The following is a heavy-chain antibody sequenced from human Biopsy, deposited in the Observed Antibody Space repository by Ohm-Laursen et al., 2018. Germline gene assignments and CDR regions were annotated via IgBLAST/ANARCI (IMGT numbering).Heavy chain of an antibody. V-gene: IGHV4-59*07. J-gene: IGHJ3*01. CDR2: IYFTGRT. Sequence: PSDTLSLTCIVSGGPIDSYYWSWIRQPPGKALEWIGYIYFTGRTSYNPSLESRVTMSVNTSKKQFSLRLRSVTAADTAMYYCASVVLGPTNDAFDLWGQGTMVVVSS. CDR3: ASVVLGPTNDAFDL. D-gene: IGHD3-22*01. CDR1: GGPIDSYY.